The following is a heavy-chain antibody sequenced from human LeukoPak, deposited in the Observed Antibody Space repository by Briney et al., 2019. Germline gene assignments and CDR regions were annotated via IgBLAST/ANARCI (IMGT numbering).Heavy chain of an antibody. CDR3: ARYPGTYYYESSGYYAYYYYYMDV. J-gene: IGHJ6*03. CDR2: INRDGSST. V-gene: IGHV3-74*01. CDR1: GLTFSSYW. Sequence: GGSLRLSCAASGLTFSSYWMHWVRQAPAKGLVWVSRINRDGSSTSYADSVKGRFTISRDNAKNTLYLQMNCLTADDTGVLHCARYPGTYYYESSGYYAYYYYYMDVWGKGTTVTVSS. D-gene: IGHD3-22*01.